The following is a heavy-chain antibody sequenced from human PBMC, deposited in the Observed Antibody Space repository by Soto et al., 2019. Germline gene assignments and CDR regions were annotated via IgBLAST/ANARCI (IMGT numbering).Heavy chain of an antibody. CDR2: INPNSGGT. V-gene: IGHV1-2*02. Sequence: ASVKVSCKASGYTFTGYYMHWVRQAPGQGLEWMGWINPNSGGTNYAQKFQGRVTMTRDTSISTAYMELSRLRSDDMAVYYCARDHGDDFWSGPYYYYYGMDVWGQGTTVTVSS. CDR1: GYTFTGYY. D-gene: IGHD3-3*01. CDR3: ARDHGDDFWSGPYYYYYGMDV. J-gene: IGHJ6*02.